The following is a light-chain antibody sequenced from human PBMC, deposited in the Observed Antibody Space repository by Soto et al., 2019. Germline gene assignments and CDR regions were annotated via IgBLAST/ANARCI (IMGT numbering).Light chain of an antibody. CDR3: CSYGGTFYV. Sequence: QSVLTQPRSVSGSPGQSVTISCTGTSSDVDDYNYVSWFQQHPGKAPKLMIYDVSERPSGVTDRFSGSKSGNTASLTISGLQAEDEADYYCCSYGGTFYVFGTGTKVTVL. CDR2: DVS. CDR1: SSDVDDYNY. J-gene: IGLJ1*01. V-gene: IGLV2-11*01.